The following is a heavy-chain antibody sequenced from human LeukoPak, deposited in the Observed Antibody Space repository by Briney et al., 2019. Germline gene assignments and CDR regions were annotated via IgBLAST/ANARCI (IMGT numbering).Heavy chain of an antibody. V-gene: IGHV4-59*01. CDR3: ARGREDWGLVY. CDR1: GGSISPYY. D-gene: IGHD3-16*01. Sequence: SETLSLTCTVSGGSISPYYWSWIRQPPGKGLEWIGYIYYSGSTNYNPSLKSRVTISVDTSKNQFSLKLSSVTAADTAVYYCARGREDWGLVYWGQGTLVTVSS. CDR2: IYYSGST. J-gene: IGHJ4*02.